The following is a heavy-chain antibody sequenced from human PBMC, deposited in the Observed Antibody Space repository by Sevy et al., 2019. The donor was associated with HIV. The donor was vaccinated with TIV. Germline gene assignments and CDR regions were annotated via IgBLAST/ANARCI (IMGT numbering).Heavy chain of an antibody. CDR3: ARVTFRHAFDL. V-gene: IGHV3-7*01. Sequence: GGSLRLSCEASGFNFNKYWMSWVRQAPGKGLEWVANMGEDGREKYYVDSVNGRFTISRDNAQNSLFLQMHSLRVGDTAVYFCARVTFRHAFDLWGLGTMVTVSS. CDR2: MGEDGREK. CDR1: GFNFNKYW. J-gene: IGHJ3*01.